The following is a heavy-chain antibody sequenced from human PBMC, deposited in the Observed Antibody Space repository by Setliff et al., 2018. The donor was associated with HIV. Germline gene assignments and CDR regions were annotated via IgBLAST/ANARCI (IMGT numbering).Heavy chain of an antibody. CDR2: IIHTGST. J-gene: IGHJ6*04. V-gene: IGHV4-34*01. D-gene: IGHD2-2*01. Sequence: SETLSLTCAVYGGSFSGYYWSWIRQPPGKGLEWIGEIIHTGSTNYNPSLKSRVTISVDTSKNQFSLRLSSVHAADTAVYYCARGRSCSSSSCYLVYYYYYGMDVWGNGSTVTVSS. CDR3: ARGRSCSSSSCYLVYYYYYGMDV. CDR1: GGSFSGYY.